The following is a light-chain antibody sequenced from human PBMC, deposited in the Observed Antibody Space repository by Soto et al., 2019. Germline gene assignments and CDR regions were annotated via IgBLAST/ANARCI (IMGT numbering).Light chain of an antibody. J-gene: IGKJ5*01. CDR2: GSS. CDR3: QQYSNWPPAIT. CDR1: ETISTN. V-gene: IGKV3-15*01. Sequence: EIALTQSPATLSVSPGERATLSCRATETISTNLAWFQRKPGQPPRLLIYGSSTRATGVPDRFSGSGSGTEFTLIISSLQSEDVALYYCQQYSNWPPAITFGQGTRLEIK.